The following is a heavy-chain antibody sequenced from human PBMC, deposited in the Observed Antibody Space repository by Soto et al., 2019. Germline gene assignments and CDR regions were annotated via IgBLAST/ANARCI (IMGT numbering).Heavy chain of an antibody. CDR2: ISSDGST. D-gene: IGHD3-22*01. J-gene: IGHJ4*02. V-gene: IGHV3-64D*06. CDR3: LTPPRYYYDSTPYYYV. Sequence: GGSLRLSCSASGFTFSSYDIHWVRQAPGKGLEYVSSISSDGSTYYAVSVKGRFTISRDNSRNTLYLRMSSLRAEDTAVYYCLTPPRYYYDSTPYYYVWGQGTLVTVSP. CDR1: GFTFSSYD.